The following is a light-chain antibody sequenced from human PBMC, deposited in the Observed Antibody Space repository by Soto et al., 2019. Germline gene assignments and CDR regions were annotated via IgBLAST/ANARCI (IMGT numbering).Light chain of an antibody. CDR3: QQFGRSPRT. J-gene: IGKJ1*01. V-gene: IGKV3-20*01. CDR2: GTS. Sequence: EIVLTQSPGTLSVSPGDRATLSCRASQSVSNIYLAWYQQKAGQAPRLLIYGTSNRATGIPDRFIGSGSGTDFTLTISRLEPEDFAVYYCQQFGRSPRTFGQGTKVEVK. CDR1: QSVSNIY.